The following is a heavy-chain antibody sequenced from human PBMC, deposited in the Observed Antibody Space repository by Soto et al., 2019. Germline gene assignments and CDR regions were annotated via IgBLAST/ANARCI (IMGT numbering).Heavy chain of an antibody. J-gene: IGHJ4*02. Sequence: GGSLRLSCAASGFTFDDYAMHWVRQAPGKGLEWVSGISWNSGSIGYADSVKGRFTISRDNARTSLYLQMNSLRAEDTALYYCAKDMKGIAVAQADYWGQGPLVTVSS. V-gene: IGHV3-9*01. CDR1: GFTFDDYA. D-gene: IGHD6-19*01. CDR2: ISWNSGSI. CDR3: AKDMKGIAVAQADY.